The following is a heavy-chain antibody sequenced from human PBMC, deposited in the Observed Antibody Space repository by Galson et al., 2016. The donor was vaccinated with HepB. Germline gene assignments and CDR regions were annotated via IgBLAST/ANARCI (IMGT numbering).Heavy chain of an antibody. CDR1: GFTFSGYG. CDR3: AREGAQMAVAGTAFDY. J-gene: IGHJ4*02. V-gene: IGHV3-33*01. D-gene: IGHD6-19*01. Sequence: SLRLSCAASGFTFSGYGMPWVRQAPGKGLEWVALIWNDGSYKNYADSVKGRFTISRDNSKNTLHPQLNSLRAEDTAVYYCAREGAQMAVAGTAFDYWGQGTLVTVSS. CDR2: IWNDGSYK.